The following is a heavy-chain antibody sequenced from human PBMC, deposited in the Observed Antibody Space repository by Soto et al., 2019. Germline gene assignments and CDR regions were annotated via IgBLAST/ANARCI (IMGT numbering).Heavy chain of an antibody. CDR2: TIPIFTTA. CDR3: ARVDSSLVRLVGQFSFAH. D-gene: IGHD3-10*01. Sequence: QVQLVQSGAEVKEPGSSVKFSCKASGGTFNGYSISWVRQAPGQGLEWVGGTIPIFTTANYAQKCQGRLTMTEDESTSTAYMELSGLRSDDPAISYCARVDSSLVRLVGQFSFAHWGQGTLVTVAS. V-gene: IGHV1-69*01. J-gene: IGHJ4*02. CDR1: GGTFNGYS.